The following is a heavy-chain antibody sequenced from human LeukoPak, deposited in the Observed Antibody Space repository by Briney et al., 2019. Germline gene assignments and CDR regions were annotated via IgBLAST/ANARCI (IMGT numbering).Heavy chain of an antibody. CDR3: AREGIVVVPAAIDVSYHYYYMDV. Sequence: ASVKVSCKASGYTFTSYDINWVRQATGQGLEWMGWMNPNSGNTGYAQKFQGRVTMTRNTSISTAYMELSSLRSGDTAVYYCAREGIVVVPAAIDVSYHYYYMDVWGKGTTVTVSS. V-gene: IGHV1-8*01. CDR1: GYTFTSYD. CDR2: MNPNSGNT. D-gene: IGHD2-2*02. J-gene: IGHJ6*03.